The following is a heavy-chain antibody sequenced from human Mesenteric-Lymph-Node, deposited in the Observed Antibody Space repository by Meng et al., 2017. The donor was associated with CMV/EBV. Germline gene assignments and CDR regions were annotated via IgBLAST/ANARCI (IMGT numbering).Heavy chain of an antibody. CDR3: ATGRYCTGNSCYKPPDF. CDR1: GYTFFSYV. V-gene: IGHV1-18*01. J-gene: IGHJ4*02. D-gene: IGHD2-2*02. CDR2: ISASSDNT. Sequence: ASVKVSCKASGYTFFSYVISWVRQAPGQGLEWMGWISASSDNTNYAQKVQDRVTMTMDTSTSTSYMELRSLRSGDTAVYYCATGRYCTGNSCYKPPDFWGQGTLVTVSS.